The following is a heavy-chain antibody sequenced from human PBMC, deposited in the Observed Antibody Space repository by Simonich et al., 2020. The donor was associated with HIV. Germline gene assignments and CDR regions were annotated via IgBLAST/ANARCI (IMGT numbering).Heavy chain of an antibody. Sequence: QVQLQQWGAGLLKPSETLSLTCAVYGGSFSGYYWGWIRQPPGKELEWSRESNHSGTTNSNPSLKRRVTISVDTSKNQFSLKLNSVTAADTAVYYCASVSSSWIPPDYWGQGTPVTVSS. CDR1: GGSFSGYY. D-gene: IGHD2-2*01. J-gene: IGHJ4*02. CDR3: ASVSSSWIPPDY. CDR2: SNHSGTT. V-gene: IGHV4-34*01.